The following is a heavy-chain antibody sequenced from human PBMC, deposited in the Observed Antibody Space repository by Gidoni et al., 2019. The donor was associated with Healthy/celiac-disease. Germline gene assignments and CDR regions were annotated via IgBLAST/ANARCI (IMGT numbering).Heavy chain of an antibody. Sequence: QVQLVESGGGVVQPGRSLRLSCAASGFTFRSNGMHWVRQAPGKGLEWVAVISYDGSNKYYADSVKGRFTISRDNSKNTLYLQMNSLRAEDTAVYYCAKDRGQWPHAEYFQHWGQGTLVTVSS. J-gene: IGHJ1*01. V-gene: IGHV3-30*18. CDR3: AKDRGQWPHAEYFQH. CDR2: ISYDGSNK. CDR1: GFTFRSNG. D-gene: IGHD6-19*01.